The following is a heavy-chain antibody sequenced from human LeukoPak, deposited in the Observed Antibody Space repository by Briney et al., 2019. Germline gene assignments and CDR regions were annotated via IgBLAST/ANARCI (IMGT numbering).Heavy chain of an antibody. CDR3: AKVSGSGWHFDH. V-gene: IGHV3-48*03. Sequence: GGSLRLSCAASGFTFSNYEMNWVRQAPGKGLEWVSFISSSGILIYYADSVKGRFTISRDNGKNSLFLQMDSLRGEDTAVYYCAKVSGSGWHFDHWGQGTLVTVSS. J-gene: IGHJ4*02. CDR2: ISSSGILI. D-gene: IGHD6-19*01. CDR1: GFTFSNYE.